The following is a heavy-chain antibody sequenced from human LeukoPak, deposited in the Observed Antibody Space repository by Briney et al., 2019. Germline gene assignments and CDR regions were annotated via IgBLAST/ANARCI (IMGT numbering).Heavy chain of an antibody. D-gene: IGHD3-3*01. CDR3: ARRPTIFGVWAFDI. V-gene: IGHV4-34*01. CDR2: INHSGST. CDR1: GGSFSSYY. Sequence: PSETLSLTCAVYGGSFSSYYWSWIRQPPGKGLEWIGEINHSGSTNYNPSLKSRVTISVDTSKNQFSLKLSSVTAADTAVYYCARRPTIFGVWAFDIWGQGTMVTVSS. J-gene: IGHJ3*02.